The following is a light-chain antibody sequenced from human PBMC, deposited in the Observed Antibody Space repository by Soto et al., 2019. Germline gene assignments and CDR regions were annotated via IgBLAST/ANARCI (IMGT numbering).Light chain of an antibody. Sequence: QSALTQPASVSGSPGQSITISCTGTSSDVGGYNYVSWYQQHPGEAPKLMIYEVSNRPSGVSNRFSGSKSGNTASLTISGLQAEDEAHYHCSSYTASSTLLFGGGTKLTVL. CDR2: EVS. J-gene: IGLJ2*01. CDR3: SSYTASSTLL. V-gene: IGLV2-14*01. CDR1: SSDVGGYNY.